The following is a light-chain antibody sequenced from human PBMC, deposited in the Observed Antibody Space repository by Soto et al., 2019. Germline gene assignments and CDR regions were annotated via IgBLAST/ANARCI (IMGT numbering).Light chain of an antibody. CDR1: QSVSSY. CDR2: DAS. J-gene: IGKJ1*01. V-gene: IGKV3-11*01. CDR3: QQRSNWPRT. Sequence: EIVLTQSPATLSLSPGERATLSCRASQSVSSYLAWYQQKPGQAPRLLIYDASNRATGIPAMFSGSGSGTDFTITISSLEPEDFAVYYCQQRSNWPRTFGQGTKVEIK.